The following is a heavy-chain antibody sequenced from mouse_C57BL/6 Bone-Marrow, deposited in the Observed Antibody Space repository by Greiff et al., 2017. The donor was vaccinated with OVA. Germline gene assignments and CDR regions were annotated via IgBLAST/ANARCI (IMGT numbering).Heavy chain of an antibody. CDR2: IDPNSGST. D-gene: IGHD2-3*01. J-gene: IGHJ2*01. Sequence: QVQLQQPGAELVKPGASVKLSCKASGYTFTSYWMHRVKQRPGRGLVWMGRIDPNSGSTKYNEKFKSKATLTVDKPSSPAYLQLSSLTSEDSAVYYCARGWLLRRCFDYWGQGTTLTGSS. CDR1: GYTFTSYW. CDR3: ARGWLLRRCFDY. V-gene: IGHV1-72*01.